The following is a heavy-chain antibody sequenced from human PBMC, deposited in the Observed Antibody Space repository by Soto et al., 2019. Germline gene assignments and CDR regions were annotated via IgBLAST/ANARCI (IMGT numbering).Heavy chain of an antibody. CDR2: IWYDGSNK. V-gene: IGHV3-33*01. D-gene: IGHD6-25*01. J-gene: IGHJ5*02. CDR3: ARDGGLYSSVNWFDP. Sequence: RLSCAASGFTFSSYGMHWVRQAPGKGLEWVAVIWYDGSNKYYADSVKGRFTISRDNSKNTLYLQMNSLRAEDTAVYYCARDGGLYSSVNWFDPWGQGTLVTVSS. CDR1: GFTFSSYG.